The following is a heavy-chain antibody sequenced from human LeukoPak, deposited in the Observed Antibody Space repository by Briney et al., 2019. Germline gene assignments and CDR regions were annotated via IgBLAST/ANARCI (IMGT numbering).Heavy chain of an antibody. CDR3: ARVEHSRSSFDY. J-gene: IGHJ4*02. CDR2: IKEDGSLT. Sequence: PGGSLRLSCAASGFTFSSSWMDWVRQAPGRGLEWVANIKEDGSLTLYVDSVKGRFTISRDNAKNSLYLQMNSLRVDDTAVYYCARVEHSRSSFDYWGQGTLVTVSS. D-gene: IGHD6-6*01. V-gene: IGHV3-7*03. CDR1: GFTFSSSW.